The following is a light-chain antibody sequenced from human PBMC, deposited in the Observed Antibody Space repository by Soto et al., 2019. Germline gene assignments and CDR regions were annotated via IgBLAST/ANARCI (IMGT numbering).Light chain of an antibody. V-gene: IGKV1-5*01. J-gene: IGKJ2*01. Sequence: DIQMTQSPSTLSASVGDRVTITCRASQSISSWLAWYQQKPGKAPKLLIYYASSLESGVPSRFSGSGSGTEFTLNISSLQPDDFATYYCQQYNSYSYTFGQGTKQDIK. CDR3: QQYNSYSYT. CDR1: QSISSW. CDR2: YAS.